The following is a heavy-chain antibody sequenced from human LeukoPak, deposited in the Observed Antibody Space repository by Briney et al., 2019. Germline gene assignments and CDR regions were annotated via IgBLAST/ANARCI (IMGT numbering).Heavy chain of an antibody. Sequence: GGSLRLSCGGSGFTFSSYAMSWVRQAPGKGLEWVSAISGSGGSTYYADSVKGRFTISRDNSKNTLYLQMNSLRAEDTAVYYCAKGRSSSSWQRIDYWGQGTLVTVSS. D-gene: IGHD6-13*01. CDR1: GFTFSSYA. CDR2: ISGSGGST. CDR3: AKGRSSSSWQRIDY. V-gene: IGHV3-23*01. J-gene: IGHJ4*02.